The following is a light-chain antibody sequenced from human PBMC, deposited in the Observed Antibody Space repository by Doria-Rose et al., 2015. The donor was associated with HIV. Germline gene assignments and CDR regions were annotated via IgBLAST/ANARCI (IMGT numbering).Light chain of an antibody. J-gene: IGKJ1*01. CDR2: DGS. CDR1: QSFSSTY. Sequence: EIVLTQSPGILSLSPGERATLSCRASQSFSSTYLAWYQQKPGQAPSLLIYDGSTRATGIPDRLSASGSGTDFTLTINRLEPEDVALYYCHQYGTSWTFGQGTKVEI. CDR3: HQYGTSWT. V-gene: IGKV3-20*01.